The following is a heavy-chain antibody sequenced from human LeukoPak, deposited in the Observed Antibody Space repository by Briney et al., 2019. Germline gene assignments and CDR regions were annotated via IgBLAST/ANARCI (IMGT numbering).Heavy chain of an antibody. CDR1: GGSISSSNW. CDR2: IYHSGST. D-gene: IGHD3-22*01. Sequence: SGTLSLTCAVSGGSISSSNWWSWVRQPPGKGLEWIGEIYHSGSTNYNPSLKSRVTISVDKSKNQFSLKLSSVTAADTAVYYCARQGGTYHYGSSGYYYFDYWGQGTLVTVSS. J-gene: IGHJ4*02. V-gene: IGHV4-4*02. CDR3: ARQGGTYHYGSSGYYYFDY.